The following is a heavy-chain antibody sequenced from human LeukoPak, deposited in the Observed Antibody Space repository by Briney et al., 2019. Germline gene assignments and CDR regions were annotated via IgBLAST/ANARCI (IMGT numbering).Heavy chain of an antibody. V-gene: IGHV1-8*03. D-gene: IGHD5-24*01. CDR3: ARDLGSMRWLQFSYFDY. J-gene: IGHJ4*02. CDR2: MNPNSGNT. Sequence: ASVKVSCKASGYTFTSYDINWVRQATGQGLVWMGWMNPNSGNTGYAQKFQGRVTITRNTSISTAYMELSSLRSEDTAVYYCARDLGSMRWLQFSYFDYWGQGTLVTVSS. CDR1: GYTFTSYD.